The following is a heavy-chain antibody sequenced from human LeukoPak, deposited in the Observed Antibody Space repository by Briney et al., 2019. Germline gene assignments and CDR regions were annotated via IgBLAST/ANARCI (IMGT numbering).Heavy chain of an antibody. CDR2: ISYDGTNE. D-gene: IGHD1-26*01. Sequence: PGGSLRFSCAASGFTFSSYEMNWVRQAPGKGLEWVASISYDGTNEYYADSVKGRFTISKDNSKNTLYLQMNSLRTEDTAVYYCARVLRGGNLDMLFDYWGQGTQVTVSS. V-gene: IGHV3-30*03. CDR3: ARVLRGGNLDMLFDY. CDR1: GFTFSSYE. J-gene: IGHJ4*02.